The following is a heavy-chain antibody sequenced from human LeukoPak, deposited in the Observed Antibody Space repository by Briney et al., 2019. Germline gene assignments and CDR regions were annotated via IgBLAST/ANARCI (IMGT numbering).Heavy chain of an antibody. J-gene: IGHJ4*02. Sequence: GGSLRLSCAASGFTFSSYSMNWVRQAPGKGLEWVSSISSSSSYIYYADSVKGRFTISRDNAKNSLYLQMNSLRAEDTAVYYCARGPMYYYDSSGYFLTLDYWGQGTLVTVSS. CDR3: ARGPMYYYDSSGYFLTLDY. V-gene: IGHV3-21*01. CDR2: ISSSSSYI. CDR1: GFTFSSYS. D-gene: IGHD3-22*01.